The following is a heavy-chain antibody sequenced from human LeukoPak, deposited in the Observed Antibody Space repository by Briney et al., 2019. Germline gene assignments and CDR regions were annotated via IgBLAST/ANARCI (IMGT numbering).Heavy chain of an antibody. Sequence: NPSETLSPTCTVSGGSISSYYWSWIRQPPGKGLEWIGYIYYSGSTNYNPSLKSRVTISVDRSKNQFSLKLSSVTAADTAVYYCARECYYDSSGYYPNDAFDIWGQGTMVTVSS. V-gene: IGHV4-59*12. D-gene: IGHD3-22*01. J-gene: IGHJ3*02. CDR3: ARECYYDSSGYYPNDAFDI. CDR2: IYYSGST. CDR1: GGSISSYY.